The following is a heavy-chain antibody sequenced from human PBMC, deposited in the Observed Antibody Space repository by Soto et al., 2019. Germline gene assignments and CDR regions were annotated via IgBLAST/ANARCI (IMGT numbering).Heavy chain of an antibody. J-gene: IGHJ6*02. CDR3: ARVIAAAGTVARYYGMDV. Sequence: GGSLRLSCAASGFTFSSYWMHWVRQAPGKGLVWVSRIYSDGSSTSYADSVKGRFTISRDNAKNTLYLQMNSLRAEDTAVYYCARVIAAAGTVARYYGMDVWGQGTTVTVSS. D-gene: IGHD6-13*01. V-gene: IGHV3-74*01. CDR1: GFTFSSYW. CDR2: IYSDGSST.